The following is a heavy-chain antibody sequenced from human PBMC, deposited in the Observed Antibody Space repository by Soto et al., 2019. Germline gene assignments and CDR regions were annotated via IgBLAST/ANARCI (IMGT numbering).Heavy chain of an antibody. J-gene: IGHJ5*02. CDR1: GFTFGSYA. V-gene: IGHV3-23*01. CDR3: ARDSYSGYDR. D-gene: IGHD5-12*01. CDR2: ITGGGDNT. Sequence: GGSLRLSCAASGFTFGSYAMSWVRQAPGKGLEWVSAITGGGDNTYYADSVKGRFTISRDNSKNTLYLQVNSLRAEDTAVYYCARDSYSGYDRWGQGTLVTVSS.